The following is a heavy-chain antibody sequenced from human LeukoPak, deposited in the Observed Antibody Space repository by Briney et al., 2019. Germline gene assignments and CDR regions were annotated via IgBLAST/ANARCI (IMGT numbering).Heavy chain of an antibody. CDR2: IYHSGST. J-gene: IGHJ4*02. Sequence: SETLSLTCAVSGYSISSGYYWGWIRQPPGKGLEWIGSIYHSGSTYYNPSLKSRVTISVDTSKNQFSLKLSSVTAADTAVYYCARLTISPDYWGQGTLVTVSS. CDR1: GYSISSGYY. V-gene: IGHV4-38-2*01. CDR3: ARLTISPDY. D-gene: IGHD3-3*01.